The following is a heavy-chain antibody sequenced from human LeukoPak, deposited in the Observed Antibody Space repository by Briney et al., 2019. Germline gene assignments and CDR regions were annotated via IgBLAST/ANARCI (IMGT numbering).Heavy chain of an antibody. V-gene: IGHV3-23*01. J-gene: IGHJ3*02. CDR3: ASSDGVAQGAFDI. CDR1: GFTFSSYG. CDR2: ISGSGGST. Sequence: GGSLRLSCAASGFTFSSYGMHWVRQAPGKGLEWVSAISGSGGSTYYADSVKGRFTISRDNSKNTLYLQMNSLRAEDTAVYYCASSDGVAQGAFDIWGQGTMVTVSS. D-gene: IGHD3-3*01.